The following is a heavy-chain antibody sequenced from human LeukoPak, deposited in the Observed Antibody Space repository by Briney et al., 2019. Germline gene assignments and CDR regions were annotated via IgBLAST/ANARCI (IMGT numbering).Heavy chain of an antibody. D-gene: IGHD6-13*01. CDR2: ISYDVNNK. CDR1: GFTFSTYV. Sequence: GSLRLSCAASGFTFSTYVMHWVRQAPGKGLEWVAVISYDVNNKYYAESVKGRFTISRDNSKNTLYLQMNSLRSEDTAVYYCARLASSSWPLYYYYGMDVWGQGTTVTVSS. CDR3: ARLASSSWPLYYYYGMDV. J-gene: IGHJ6*02. V-gene: IGHV3-30*03.